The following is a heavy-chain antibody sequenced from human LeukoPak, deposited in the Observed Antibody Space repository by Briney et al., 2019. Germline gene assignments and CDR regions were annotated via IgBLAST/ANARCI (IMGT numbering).Heavy chain of an antibody. V-gene: IGHV3-21*01. Sequence: PGGSLRLSCAASGFTFSSYSMNWVRQAPGKGLEWVSSISSSSSYIYYADSVKGRFTISRDNAKNSLYLQMNSLRAEDTAVYYCARGRKSYDFWSGYPFYFDYWGQGTLVTVSS. CDR2: ISSSSSYI. D-gene: IGHD3-3*01. CDR3: ARGRKSYDFWSGYPFYFDY. CDR1: GFTFSSYS. J-gene: IGHJ4*02.